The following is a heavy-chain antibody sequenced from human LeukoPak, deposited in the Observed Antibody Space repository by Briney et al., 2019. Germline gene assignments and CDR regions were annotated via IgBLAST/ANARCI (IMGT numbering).Heavy chain of an antibody. CDR3: ARDRGELLRYFDWLPINYFDY. J-gene: IGHJ4*02. Sequence: GASVKVSCKASGYTFTGYYMRWVRQAPGQGLEWMGWINPNSGGTNYAQKFQGRVTMTRDTSISTAYMELSRLRSDDTAVYYCARDRGELLRYFDWLPINYFDYWGQGTLVTVSS. CDR1: GYTFTGYY. V-gene: IGHV1-2*02. CDR2: INPNSGGT. D-gene: IGHD3-9*01.